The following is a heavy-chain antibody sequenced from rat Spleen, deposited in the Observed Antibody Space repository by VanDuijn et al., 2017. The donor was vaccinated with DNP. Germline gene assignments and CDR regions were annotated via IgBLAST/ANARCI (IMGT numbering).Heavy chain of an antibody. CDR1: GFSLTSYG. D-gene: IGHD1-11*01. Sequence: QVQLKESGPGLVQPSETLSLTCTVSGFSLTSYGVNWVRQPPGKGLEWMGTIWNDGSTDYNSALKSRLSISKDTSKSQVFLKMNSLQTEDTATYYCARDRRGYFDYWGQGAMVTVSS. J-gene: IGHJ2*01. CDR3: ARDRRGYFDY. CDR2: IWNDGST. V-gene: IGHV2-70*01.